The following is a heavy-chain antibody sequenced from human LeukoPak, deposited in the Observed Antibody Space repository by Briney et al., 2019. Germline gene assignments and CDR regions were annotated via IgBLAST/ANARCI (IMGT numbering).Heavy chain of an antibody. CDR3: VREWGAVGPINY. CDR1: GGSFSGYY. CDR2: IYYSGST. V-gene: IGHV4-59*01. J-gene: IGHJ4*02. Sequence: SETLSLTCAVYGGSFSGYYWSWIRQPPGKGLEWIGYIYYSGSTNYNPSLKSRVTISVDTSKNQFSLKLSSVTAADTAVYYCVREWGAVGPINYWGQGTLVTVSS. D-gene: IGHD3-16*01.